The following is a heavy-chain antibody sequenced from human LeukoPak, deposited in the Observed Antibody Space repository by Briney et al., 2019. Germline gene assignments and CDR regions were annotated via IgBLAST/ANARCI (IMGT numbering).Heavy chain of an antibody. J-gene: IGHJ4*02. D-gene: IGHD1-26*01. CDR2: ITPGSSAT. V-gene: IGHV5-51*01. CDR1: GYSFTTYW. CDR3: ATRVDGTYY. Sequence: GESLKISCKGSGYSFTTYWIGWMRQMPGEGLEWMAIITPGSSATQYSASLRGQVTISADTSINTAYMQWSSLKASDSAMYYCATRVDGTYYWGQGTLVTVSS.